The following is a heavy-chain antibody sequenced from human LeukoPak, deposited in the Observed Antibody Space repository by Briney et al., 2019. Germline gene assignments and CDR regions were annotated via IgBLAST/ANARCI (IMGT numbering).Heavy chain of an antibody. CDR1: GYTFTGYY. Sequence: GASVKVSCKASGYTFTGYYMHWVRQAPGQGLEWMGWINPNSGGTNYAQKFQGRVTMTRDTSISTAYMELSRLRSDDTAVYYCARDPTGYYDSSGYDYWGQGTLVTVSS. D-gene: IGHD3-22*01. CDR3: ARDPTGYYDSSGYDY. V-gene: IGHV1-2*02. J-gene: IGHJ4*02. CDR2: INPNSGGT.